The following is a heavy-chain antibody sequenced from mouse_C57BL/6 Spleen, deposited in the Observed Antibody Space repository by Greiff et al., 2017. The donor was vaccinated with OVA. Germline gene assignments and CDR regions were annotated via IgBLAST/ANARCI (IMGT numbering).Heavy chain of an antibody. J-gene: IGHJ4*01. V-gene: IGHV5-6*01. CDR2: ISSGGGYT. CDR3: ASGGNSGIYYAMDY. D-gene: IGHD2-1*01. Sequence: EVKVVESGGDLVKPGGSLKLSCAASGFTFSSYGMSWVRQTPDKRLEWVATISSGGGYTYYPDSVKGRFTLSRDNAKNTLYLQMSSLKSEDTAVYYCASGGNSGIYYAMDYWGQGTSVTVSS. CDR1: GFTFSSYG.